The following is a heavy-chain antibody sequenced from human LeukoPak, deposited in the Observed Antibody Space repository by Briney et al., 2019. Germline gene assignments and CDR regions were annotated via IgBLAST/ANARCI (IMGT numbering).Heavy chain of an antibody. D-gene: IGHD1-1*01. J-gene: IGHJ2*01. CDR3: ARRGTNEYFDL. CDR1: GYSFTTYW. CDR2: IYPGDSDT. V-gene: IGHV5-51*01. Sequence: GESLKISCKGSGYSFTTYWIGWVRQMPGKGLEWMGIIYPGDSDTRYSPSFQGQVTISADKSINTAFLQWSSLKASDTAVYYCARRGTNEYFDLWGRGTLVTVSS.